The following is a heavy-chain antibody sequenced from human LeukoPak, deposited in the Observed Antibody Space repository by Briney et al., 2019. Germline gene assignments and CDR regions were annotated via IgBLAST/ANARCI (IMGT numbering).Heavy chain of an antibody. CDR3: ASFGDYELYWFDP. D-gene: IGHD4-17*01. J-gene: IGHJ5*02. Sequence: ASETLSLTCAVSGGSISSNSYYWSWIRQPPGKGLEWIGEINHSGSTNYNPSLKSRVTISVDTSKNQFSLKLSSVTAADTAVYYCASFGDYELYWFDPWGQGTLVTVSS. CDR2: INHSGST. CDR1: GGSISSNSYY. V-gene: IGHV4-39*07.